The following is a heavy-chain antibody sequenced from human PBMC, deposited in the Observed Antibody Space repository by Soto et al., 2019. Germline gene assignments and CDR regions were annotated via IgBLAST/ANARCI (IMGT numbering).Heavy chain of an antibody. J-gene: IGHJ6*02. Sequence: ASVKVSCKASGGTFSSYAISWVRQAPGQGLEWMGGIIPIFGTANYAQKFQGRVTITADESTSTAYMELSSLRSEDTAVYYCARVSGAIAAATYGMDVWGQGTTVTVSS. V-gene: IGHV1-69*13. CDR1: GGTFSSYA. CDR2: IIPIFGTA. CDR3: ARVSGAIAAATYGMDV. D-gene: IGHD6-13*01.